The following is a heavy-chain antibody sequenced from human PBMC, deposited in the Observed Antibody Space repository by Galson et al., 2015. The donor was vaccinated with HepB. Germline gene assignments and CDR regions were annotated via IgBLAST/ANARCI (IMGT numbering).Heavy chain of an antibody. CDR1: GGTFSSYT. J-gene: IGHJ4*02. CDR3: ARDDGDFDY. Sequence: QSGAEVTKPGESLRTSCKASGGTFSSYTISWVRQAPGQGLEWMGRIIPILGIANYAQKFQGRVTITADKSTSTAYMELSSLRSEDTAVYYCARDDGDFDYWGQGTLVTVSS. V-gene: IGHV1-69*04. CDR2: IIPILGIA.